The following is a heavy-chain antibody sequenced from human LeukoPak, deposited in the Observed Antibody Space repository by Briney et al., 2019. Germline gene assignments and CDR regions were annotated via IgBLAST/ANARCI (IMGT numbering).Heavy chain of an antibody. CDR3: AKSKLELPFGWFDP. V-gene: IGHV3-9*01. CDR2: ISWNSGSI. D-gene: IGHD1-7*01. CDR1: GFTFDDYA. J-gene: IGHJ5*02. Sequence: PGGSLRLSCAASGFTFDDYAMHWVRQAPGKGLEWVSGISWNSGSIGYADSVKGRFTISRDNSKNTLYLQMNSLRAEDTAVYYCAKSKLELPFGWFDPWGQGTLVTVSS.